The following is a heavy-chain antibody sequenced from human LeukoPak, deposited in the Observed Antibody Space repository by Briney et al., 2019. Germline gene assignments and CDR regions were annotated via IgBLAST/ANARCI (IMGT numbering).Heavy chain of an antibody. V-gene: IGHV4-59*01. J-gene: IGHJ4*02. CDR1: GGSISSYY. CDR3: ARAVYDSSGYRSDY. CDR2: IYYGGST. Sequence: SETLSLTCTVSGGSISSYYWSWIRQPPGKGLEWIGYIYYGGSTNYNPSLKSRVTISVDTSKNQFSLKLSSVTAADTAVYYCARAVYDSSGYRSDYWGQGTLVTVSS. D-gene: IGHD3-22*01.